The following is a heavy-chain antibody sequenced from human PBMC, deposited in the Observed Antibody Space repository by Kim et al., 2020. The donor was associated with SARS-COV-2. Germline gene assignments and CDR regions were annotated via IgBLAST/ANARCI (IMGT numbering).Heavy chain of an antibody. CDR2: INSDGSST. J-gene: IGHJ4*02. D-gene: IGHD2-15*01. CDR1: GFTFSSYW. CDR3: ARMNYCSGGSCLPLEGYFEY. Sequence: GGSLRLSCAASGFTFSSYWMHWVRQAPGKGLVWVSRINSDGSSTSYADSVKGRFTISRDNAKNTLYLQMNSLRAEDTAVYYCARMNYCSGGSCLPLEGYFEYWVQGTLVTVSS. V-gene: IGHV3-74*01.